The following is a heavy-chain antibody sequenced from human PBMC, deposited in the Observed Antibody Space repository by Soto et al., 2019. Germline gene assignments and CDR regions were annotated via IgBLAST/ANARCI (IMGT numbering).Heavy chain of an antibody. CDR2: IDPSDSYT. CDR3: ARYSGSYWHYLDF. CDR1: GYNFTSYW. J-gene: IGHJ4*02. V-gene: IGHV5-10-1*01. Sequence: GESLKISCKGSGYNFTSYWINWVRQMPGKGLEWLGRIDPSDSYTNYSPTFQGHVTISADTSVSTAYLQWRSLEATDSAIYYCARYSGSYWHYLDFWGQGTLVTVSS. D-gene: IGHD1-26*01.